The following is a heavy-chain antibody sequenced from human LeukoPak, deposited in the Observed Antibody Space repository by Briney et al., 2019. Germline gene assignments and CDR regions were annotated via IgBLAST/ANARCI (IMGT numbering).Heavy chain of an antibody. J-gene: IGHJ6*02. CDR1: GGSISRYY. Sequence: SETLSLTCTVSGGSISRYYWSWIRQPPGKGLEWIGYIYYSGSTNYNPSLKSRVTISVDTSKNQFSLKLSSVTAADTAVYYCARVYSSSSLVYYYGMDVWGQGTTVTVSS. V-gene: IGHV4-59*01. D-gene: IGHD6-6*01. CDR3: ARVYSSSSLVYYYGMDV. CDR2: IYYSGST.